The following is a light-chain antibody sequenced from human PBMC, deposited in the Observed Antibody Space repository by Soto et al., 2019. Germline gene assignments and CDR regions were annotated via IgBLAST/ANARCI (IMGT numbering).Light chain of an antibody. V-gene: IGKV1-39*01. Sequence: DLQMTQSPSSLSASVGDRVTITCRASQSTSSYLNWYQQKPGKAPQLQIYAASSLQSGVPSRFSGSGSGTDFTLTISSLQPEDFATYYCQQSYSTPQSVGGGTKVEIK. CDR1: QSTSSY. J-gene: IGKJ4*01. CDR3: QQSYSTPQS. CDR2: AAS.